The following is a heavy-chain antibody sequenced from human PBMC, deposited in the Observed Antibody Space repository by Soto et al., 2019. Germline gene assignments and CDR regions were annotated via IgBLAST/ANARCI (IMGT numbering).Heavy chain of an antibody. J-gene: IGHJ4*02. CDR2: ISYDGSNK. CDR1: GFTFSSYA. V-gene: IGHV3-30-3*01. CDR3: IAVVYFDY. Sequence: QTGGSLRLSCAASGFTFSSYAMRWVRQAPGKGLEWVAVISYDGSNKYYADSVKGRFTISRDNSKNTLYLQMNSLRAEDTAVYYCIAVVYFDYWGQGTLVTVSS. D-gene: IGHD6-19*01.